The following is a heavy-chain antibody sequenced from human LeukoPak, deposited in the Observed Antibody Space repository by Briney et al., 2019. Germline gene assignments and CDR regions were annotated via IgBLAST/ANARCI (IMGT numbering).Heavy chain of an antibody. Sequence: SETLSLTCTVSGGSISSYYWSWIRQPAGKGLEWIGEINHSGSTNYNPSLKSRVTISVDTSKNQFSLKLSSVTAADTAVYYCANGYCSGGSCHKRYFDYWGQGTLVTVSS. V-gene: IGHV4-34*01. J-gene: IGHJ4*02. D-gene: IGHD2-15*01. CDR2: INHSGST. CDR3: ANGYCSGGSCHKRYFDY. CDR1: GGSISSYY.